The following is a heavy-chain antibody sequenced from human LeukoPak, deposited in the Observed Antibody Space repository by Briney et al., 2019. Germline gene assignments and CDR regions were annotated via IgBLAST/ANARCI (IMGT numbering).Heavy chain of an antibody. CDR1: GGTFSSYA. Sequence: SVKVSCKASGGTFSSYAISWVRQAPGQGLEWMGRIIPILGIANYAQKFQGRVTITADKSTSTAYMELSSLRSEDTAVYYCAREAWGDPTRGIAVAGYYFDYWGQGTLVTVSS. CDR3: AREAWGDPTRGIAVAGYYFDY. V-gene: IGHV1-69*04. D-gene: IGHD6-19*01. CDR2: IIPILGIA. J-gene: IGHJ4*02.